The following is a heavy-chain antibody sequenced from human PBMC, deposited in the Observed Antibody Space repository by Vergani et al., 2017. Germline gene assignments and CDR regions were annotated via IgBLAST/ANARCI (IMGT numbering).Heavy chain of an antibody. D-gene: IGHD5-12*01. V-gene: IGHV1-69*02. CDR3: ARGYSGYDFDYYYYGIDV. CDR2: IIPILGIA. Sequence: QVQLVQSGAEVKKPGSSVKVSCKASGGTFSSYTISWVRQAPGQGLEWMGRIIPILGIANYAQKFQGRVTITADKSTSTAYMELSSLRSEDTAVYYCARGYSGYDFDYYYYGIDVWGQGTTVTVSS. CDR1: GGTFSSYT. J-gene: IGHJ6*02.